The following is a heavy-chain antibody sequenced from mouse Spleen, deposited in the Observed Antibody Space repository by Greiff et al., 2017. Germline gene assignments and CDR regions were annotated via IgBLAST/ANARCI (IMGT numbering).Heavy chain of an antibody. CDR1: GFTFSSYA. Sequence: EVMLVESGGGLVKPGGSLKLSCAASGFTFSSYAMSWVRQTPEKRLEWVASISSGGSTYYPDSVKGRFTIPRDNARNILYLQMSSLRSEDTAMYYCARDYGNWYFDVWGAGTTVTVSS. CDR3: ARDYGNWYFDV. D-gene: IGHD1-1*01. CDR2: ISSGGST. V-gene: IGHV5-6-5*01. J-gene: IGHJ1*01.